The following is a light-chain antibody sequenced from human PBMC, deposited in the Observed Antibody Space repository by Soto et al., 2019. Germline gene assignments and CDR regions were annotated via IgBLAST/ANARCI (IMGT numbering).Light chain of an antibody. J-gene: IGKJ2*01. CDR3: LQHNTYPPYT. Sequence: DLQMTQSPSSLSAFVGDRVIITCRASQGIRNDLGWFQQKPGKAPQRLIYGAVTLERGVPSRFSRSGSGTEFTLTISNLQPEDFATYYCLQHNTYPPYTFGQGTKLEV. CDR2: GAV. V-gene: IGKV1-17*02. CDR1: QGIRND.